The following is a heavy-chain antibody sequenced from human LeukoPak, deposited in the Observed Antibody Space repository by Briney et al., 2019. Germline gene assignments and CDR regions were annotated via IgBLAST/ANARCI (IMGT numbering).Heavy chain of an antibody. CDR2: IYTSGST. CDR3: ARHVSTSESENFDY. CDR1: GVSISSYY. D-gene: IGHD3-10*02. Sequence: SETLSLTCTVSGVSISSYYWSWIRQPPGKGLEWIGYIYTSGSTNHNPSLKSRVTISVDTSKNQFSLKLSSVTAADTAVYYCARHVSTSESENFDYWGQGTLVTISS. V-gene: IGHV4-4*09. J-gene: IGHJ4*02.